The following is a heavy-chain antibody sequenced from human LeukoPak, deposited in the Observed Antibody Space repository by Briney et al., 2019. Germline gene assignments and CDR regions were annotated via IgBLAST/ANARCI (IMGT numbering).Heavy chain of an antibody. CDR2: ISSSSSYI. J-gene: IGHJ5*02. D-gene: IGHD3-22*01. Sequence: RGSLRLSCAASGFTFSTYSMNWVRQAPGKGLEWVSTISSSSSYIYYADSVKGRFTISRDNAKNSLYLQMNSLRAEDTAVYYCARDYDSSGGHWFDPWGQGTLVTVSS. CDR1: GFTFSTYS. CDR3: ARDYDSSGGHWFDP. V-gene: IGHV3-21*01.